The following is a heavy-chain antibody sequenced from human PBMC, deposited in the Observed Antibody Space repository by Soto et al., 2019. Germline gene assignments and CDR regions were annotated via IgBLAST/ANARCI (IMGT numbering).Heavy chain of an antibody. CDR1: GFTFGSYP. V-gene: IGHV3-30*04. J-gene: IGHJ4*02. CDR3: ASDYATETGVGRFDH. Sequence: QVQLVESGGGVVQPGRSLRLSCAASGFTFGSYPIHWVRQAPGKGLEWLSVISHNGGNKHYADSVKGRFTVSRDNSENRVNLQLSSVRDGDNSLDYWASDYATETGVGRFDHWGQGTLVTVSS. D-gene: IGHD2-2*01. CDR2: ISHNGGNK.